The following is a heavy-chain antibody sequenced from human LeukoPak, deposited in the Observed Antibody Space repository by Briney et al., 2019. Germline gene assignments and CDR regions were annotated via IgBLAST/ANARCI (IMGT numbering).Heavy chain of an antibody. CDR2: IKQDGSEK. V-gene: IGHV3-7*03. D-gene: IGHD5-12*01. CDR3: AKDGQRDIVATMRYFDY. CDR1: GFTFSSYW. J-gene: IGHJ4*02. Sequence: GGSLRLSCAASGFTFSSYWMSWVRQAPGKGLEWVANIKQDGSEKYYVDSVKGRFTISRDNAKNSLYLQMNSLRPEDTALYYCAKDGQRDIVATMRYFDYWGQGTLVTVSS.